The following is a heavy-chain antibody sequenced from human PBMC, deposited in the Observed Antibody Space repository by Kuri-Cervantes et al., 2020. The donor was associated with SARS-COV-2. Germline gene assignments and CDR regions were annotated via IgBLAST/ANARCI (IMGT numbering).Heavy chain of an antibody. V-gene: IGHV4-34*01. CDR3: AKSLGVVVVPAAIVRRYYYYGMDV. CDR1: GGSFSGYY. Sequence: SETLSLTCAVYGGSFSGYYWSWIRQPPGKGLEWIGSIYYSGSTYYNPSLKSRVTISVDTSKNQFSLKLSSVTAADTAVYYCAKSLGVVVVPAAIVRRYYYYGMDVWGQGTTVTVSS. J-gene: IGHJ6*02. D-gene: IGHD2-2*01. CDR2: IYYSGST.